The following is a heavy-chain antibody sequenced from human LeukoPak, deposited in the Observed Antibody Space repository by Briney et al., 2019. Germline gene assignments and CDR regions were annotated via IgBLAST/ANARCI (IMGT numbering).Heavy chain of an antibody. CDR1: GFTFSSYS. V-gene: IGHV3-23*01. Sequence: GGSLRLSCAASGFTFSSYSMNWVRQAPGKGLEWVSAISGSGGSTYYADSVKGRFAISRDNSKNTLYLQMNSLRAEDTAVYYCAKDTFRTGTIGDFDYWGQGTLVTVSS. CDR2: ISGSGGST. CDR3: AKDTFRTGTIGDFDY. D-gene: IGHD1-7*01. J-gene: IGHJ4*02.